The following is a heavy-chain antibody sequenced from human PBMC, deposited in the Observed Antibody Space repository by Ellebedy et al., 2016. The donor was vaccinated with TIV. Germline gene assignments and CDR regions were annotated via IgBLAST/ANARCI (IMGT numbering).Heavy chain of an antibody. V-gene: IGHV3-7*01. CDR2: IKEGGSEK. D-gene: IGHD3-16*01. CDR3: ARETSYDYVWGSFPDWYFDL. CDR1: GFTFSSYW. Sequence: PGGSLRLSCAASGFTFSSYWMSWVRQAPGKGLEWVANIKEGGSEKNYVDSVEGRFTISRDNAKNSMSLQMNSLRAEDTAVYYCARETSYDYVWGSFPDWYFDLWGRGTLVTVSS. J-gene: IGHJ2*01.